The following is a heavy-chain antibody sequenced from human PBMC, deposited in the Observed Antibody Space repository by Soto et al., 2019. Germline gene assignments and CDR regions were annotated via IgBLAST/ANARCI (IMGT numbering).Heavy chain of an antibody. D-gene: IGHD2-21*02. CDR3: ARQGVTPSWLDP. V-gene: IGHV5-51*01. J-gene: IGHJ5*02. Sequence: GESLKISGKGSGCRYTSYLIGWERQMPGKGLEWMGIIYPDDSDTRYSPSSQGQVTISADKSISTAYLHWSSLKASDTAMYYCARQGVTPSWLDPRGQGTLVTVSS. CDR1: GCRYTSYL. CDR2: IYPDDSDT.